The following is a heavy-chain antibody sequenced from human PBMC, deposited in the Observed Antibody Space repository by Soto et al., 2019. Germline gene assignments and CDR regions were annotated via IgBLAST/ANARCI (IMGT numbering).Heavy chain of an antibody. CDR1: GASITFGGYS. CDR2: INHLETT. V-gene: IGHV4-30-2*01. D-gene: IGHD1-26*01. J-gene: IGHJ4*02. CDR3: ARGGGSDSFDY. Sequence: SETLSLTCTVSGASITFGGYSWSWIRQTPGKGLEWIGYINHLETTFYNPSFESRLTLSIDRAKNQFSLKLHSMSAADRAIYFCARGGGSDSFDYWGQGILVTVSS.